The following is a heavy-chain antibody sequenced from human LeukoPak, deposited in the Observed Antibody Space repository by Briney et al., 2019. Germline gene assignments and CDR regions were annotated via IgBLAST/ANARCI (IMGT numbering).Heavy chain of an antibody. Sequence: SETLSLTCTVSGGSISSSSYYWGWIRQPPGEGLEWIGSIYYSGSTYYNPSLKSRVTISVDTSKNQFSLKLSSVTAADTAVYYCARAGGYSTKKFDYWGQGTLVTVSS. CDR2: IYYSGST. CDR1: GGSISSSSYY. J-gene: IGHJ4*02. D-gene: IGHD5-18*01. CDR3: ARAGGYSTKKFDY. V-gene: IGHV4-39*07.